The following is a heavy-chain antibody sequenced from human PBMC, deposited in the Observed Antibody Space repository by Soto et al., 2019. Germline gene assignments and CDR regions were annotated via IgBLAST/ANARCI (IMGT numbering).Heavy chain of an antibody. CDR3: ARADFSSGSYYAFDI. J-gene: IGHJ3*02. D-gene: IGHD1-26*01. Sequence: GGSLRLSCAASGFTFSSYWMHWVRQAPGKGLVWVSRINSDGSSTSYADSVKGRFTISRDNAKNTLYLQMNRLRAEDTAVYYCARADFSSGSYYAFDIWGQGTMVTVSS. V-gene: IGHV3-74*01. CDR2: INSDGSST. CDR1: GFTFSSYW.